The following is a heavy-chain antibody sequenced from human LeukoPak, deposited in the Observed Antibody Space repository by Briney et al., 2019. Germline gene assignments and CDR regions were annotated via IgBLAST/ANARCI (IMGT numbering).Heavy chain of an antibody. D-gene: IGHD3-22*01. Sequence: SETLSLTCTVSGVSISSYYWSWIRQPPGKGLEWIGYIYYSGSTNYNPSLKSRVTISVDTSKNQFSLKLSSVTAADTAVYYCARGDYYDSNRGVFDYWGQGTLVTVSS. V-gene: IGHV4-59*08. CDR1: GVSISSYY. CDR3: ARGDYYDSNRGVFDY. J-gene: IGHJ4*02. CDR2: IYYSGST.